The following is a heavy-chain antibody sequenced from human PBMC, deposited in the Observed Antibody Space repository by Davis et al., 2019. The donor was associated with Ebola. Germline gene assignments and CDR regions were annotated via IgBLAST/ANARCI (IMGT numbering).Heavy chain of an antibody. CDR1: GGSISSNNW. Sequence: MPSETLSLTCAVSGGSISSNNWWSWVRQPPGQGLEWIGEIYHSGSTSYNPSLKSRVTISVDKSKNQFSLKLSSVTAADTAVYYCARSGSWIAARSPFDYWGQGTLVTVSS. CDR3: ARSGSWIAARSPFDY. D-gene: IGHD6-6*01. CDR2: IYHSGST. J-gene: IGHJ4*02. V-gene: IGHV4-4*02.